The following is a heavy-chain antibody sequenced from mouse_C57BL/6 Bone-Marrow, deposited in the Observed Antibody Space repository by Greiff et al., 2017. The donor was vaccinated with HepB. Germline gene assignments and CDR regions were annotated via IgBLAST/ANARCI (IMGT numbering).Heavy chain of an antibody. Sequence: QVQLQQPGAELVRPGTSVKLSCKASGYTFTSYWMHWVKQRPGQGLEWIGVIDPSDSYTNYNQKFKGKATLTVDTSSSTAYMQLSSLTSEDSAVYYCARKRDYYGSYFDYWGQGTTLTVSS. V-gene: IGHV1-59*01. CDR2: IDPSDSYT. D-gene: IGHD1-1*01. CDR1: GYTFTSYW. CDR3: ARKRDYYGSYFDY. J-gene: IGHJ2*01.